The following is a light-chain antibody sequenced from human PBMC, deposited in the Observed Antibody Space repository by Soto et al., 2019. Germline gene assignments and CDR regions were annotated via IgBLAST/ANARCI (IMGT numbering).Light chain of an antibody. V-gene: IGLV2-14*01. CDR2: DVS. J-gene: IGLJ1*01. Sequence: QSVLTQPASVSGSPGQSITISCTGTSTDVGGYNYVSWYQQHPGKAPKLMISDVSNRPSGVSIRFSGSKSGSTASLTISGLQAEDEADYYCNSYSSSTTLYLFGTGTKSPS. CDR1: STDVGGYNY. CDR3: NSYSSSTTLYL.